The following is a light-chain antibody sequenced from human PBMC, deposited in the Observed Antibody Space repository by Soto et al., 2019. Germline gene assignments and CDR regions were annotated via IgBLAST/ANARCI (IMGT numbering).Light chain of an antibody. CDR1: SSDVGGYNY. J-gene: IGLJ3*02. Sequence: QSALTQPASGSGSPGQSSTISCTGTSSDVGGYNYVSWYQQHPGKAPELMIYDVSNRPSGVSNRFSGSKSGNTASLTISGLQAEDEADYYCISYTSSSTWVFGGGTKVTVL. CDR3: ISYTSSSTWV. V-gene: IGLV2-14*01. CDR2: DVS.